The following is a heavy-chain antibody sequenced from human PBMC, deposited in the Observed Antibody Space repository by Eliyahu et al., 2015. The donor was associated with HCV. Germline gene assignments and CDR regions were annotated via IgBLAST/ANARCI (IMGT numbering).Heavy chain of an antibody. CDR3: ARVAVVTDAFDI. V-gene: IGHV3-30-3*01. D-gene: IGHD3-22*01. J-gene: IGHJ3*02. Sequence: QVQLVESGGGVVQPGRSLRLSCAASGFAFXXYAXXWVXQAPGXGLEWVAVISYDGSNKYYADSVKGRFTISRDNSKNTLYLQMNSLRAEDTAVYYCARVAVVTDAFDIWGQGTMVTASS. CDR1: GFAFXXYA. CDR2: ISYDGSNK.